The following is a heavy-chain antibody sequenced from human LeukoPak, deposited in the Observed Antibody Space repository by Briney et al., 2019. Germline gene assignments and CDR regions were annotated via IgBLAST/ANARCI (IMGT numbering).Heavy chain of an antibody. D-gene: IGHD3-22*01. CDR2: IYYSGST. CDR3: ARAQDYYDIKACFQH. Sequence: SETLSLTCTVSGGSISSYYWSWIRQPPGKGLEWIGYIYYSGSTNYNPSLKSRVTISVDTSKNQFSLKLSSVTAADTAVYYCARAQDYYDIKACFQHWGQGTLVTVSS. CDR1: GGSISSYY. V-gene: IGHV4-59*12. J-gene: IGHJ1*01.